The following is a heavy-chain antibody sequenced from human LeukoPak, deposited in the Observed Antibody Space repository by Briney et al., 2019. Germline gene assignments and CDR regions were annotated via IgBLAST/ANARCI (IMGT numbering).Heavy chain of an antibody. D-gene: IGHD3-10*01. Sequence: PSKTLSLTCTVSGGSISSGGYYWSWIRQHPGKGLEWIGYIYYSGSTYYNPSLKSRVTISVDTSKNQFSLKLSSVTAADTAVYYCARDRGGYYGSGTKFDPWGQGTLVTVSS. J-gene: IGHJ5*02. CDR3: ARDRGGYYGSGTKFDP. CDR1: GGSISSGGYY. V-gene: IGHV4-31*03. CDR2: IYYSGST.